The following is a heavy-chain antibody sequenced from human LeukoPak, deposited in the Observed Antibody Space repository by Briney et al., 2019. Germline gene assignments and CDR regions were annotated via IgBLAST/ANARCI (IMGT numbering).Heavy chain of an antibody. CDR1: ENTFSRYW. CDR2: IKQDGSEK. D-gene: IGHD4-17*01. V-gene: IGHV3-7*05. CDR3: ATQNGDYNHAFDI. Sequence: PGGSLRLSCAASENTFSRYWMSWVRQAPGKGLEWVANIKQDGSEKYFVDSVRGRFTISRDNAKNSLYLQMNSLRAEDTAVYYCATQNGDYNHAFDIWGQGTMVTASS. J-gene: IGHJ3*02.